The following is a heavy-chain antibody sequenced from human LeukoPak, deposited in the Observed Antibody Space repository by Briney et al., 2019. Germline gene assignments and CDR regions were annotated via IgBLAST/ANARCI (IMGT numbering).Heavy chain of an antibody. D-gene: IGHD3-3*01. Sequence: GGSLRLCCAASGFTFSSSSMNWDRQAPGKGLEWVSSISSSSGYIYYADSVKGRFTISRDNAKNSLYLQMNSLRAEDTAVYYCARNGVVSDAFDVWGQGTMVTVSS. V-gene: IGHV3-21*01. CDR1: GFTFSSSS. CDR3: ARNGVVSDAFDV. J-gene: IGHJ3*01. CDR2: ISSSSGYI.